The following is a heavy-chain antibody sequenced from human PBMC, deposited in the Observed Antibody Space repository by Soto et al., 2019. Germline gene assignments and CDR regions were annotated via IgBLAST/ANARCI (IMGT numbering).Heavy chain of an antibody. CDR3: ARGSWDDVSGHYYMDV. D-gene: IGHD1-1*01. J-gene: IGHJ6*03. CDR2: TYYKSKWYY. Sequence: QVQLQQSSPGLVKPSQALSLTCDISGDSVSSNSAGWNWIRLTPSRGLEWLGRTYYKSKWYYTYAASVKSRITVSPDTSKNQFSLQLTSVTPEDTAVYYCARGSWDDVSGHYYMDVWDKGTTVTVSS. CDR1: GDSVSSNSAG. V-gene: IGHV6-1*01.